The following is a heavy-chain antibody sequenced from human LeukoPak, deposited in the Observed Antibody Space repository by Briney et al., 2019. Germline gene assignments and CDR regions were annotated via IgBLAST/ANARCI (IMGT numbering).Heavy chain of an antibody. CDR2: IKQDGSEK. J-gene: IGHJ4*02. V-gene: IGHV3-7*03. Sequence: GGSLRLSCAASGFTFSSYWMSWVRQAPGKGLEWVANIKQDGSEKYYVDSVKGRFTISRDNAKNSLYLQMNSLRAEDTAVYYCVKGGSSWYGDYWGQGTLVTVSS. CDR1: GFTFSSYW. D-gene: IGHD6-13*01. CDR3: VKGGSSWYGDY.